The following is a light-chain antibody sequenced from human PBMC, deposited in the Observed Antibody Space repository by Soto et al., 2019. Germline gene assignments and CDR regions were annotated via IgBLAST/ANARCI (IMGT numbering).Light chain of an antibody. J-gene: IGLJ7*01. CDR3: VSYAGTNKLV. CDR2: DVT. CDR1: SSDVGGYDY. Sequence: QSALTQPPSASGSPGQSVTISCTGTSSDVGGYDYVSWYQQHPGKAPKLMIYDVTKRPSGVPDRFSGSKSGNTASLTVSGLQAEDEADYYCVSYAGTNKLVFGSGTQLTVL. V-gene: IGLV2-8*01.